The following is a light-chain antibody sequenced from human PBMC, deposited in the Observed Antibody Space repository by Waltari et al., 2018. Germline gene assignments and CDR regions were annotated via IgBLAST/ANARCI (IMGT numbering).Light chain of an antibody. J-gene: IGKJ5*01. Sequence: DIVLPHSPAALSLSPGATATLSCRAGQSFDTLLAWYQQKPGQPPRLLIYDASTRATGVSTRFSGSGSGTEFTLTISSLQSEDFGVYYCQQYKRWPPVTFGQGTRLEIK. V-gene: IGKV3-15*01. CDR3: QQYKRWPPVT. CDR2: DAS. CDR1: QSFDTL.